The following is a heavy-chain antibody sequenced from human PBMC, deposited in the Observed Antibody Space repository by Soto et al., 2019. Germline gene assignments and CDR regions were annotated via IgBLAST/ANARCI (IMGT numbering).Heavy chain of an antibody. CDR1: GGSTSSDNY. V-gene: IGHV4-30-4*01. J-gene: IGHJ4*02. CDR3: AREGGESSDGLYYFDS. CDR2: IYYSGNT. D-gene: IGHD3-16*01. Sequence: PSETLSLTCTVSGGSTSSDNYWSWIRQPPGKGLEWIGHIYYSGNTDYNPSLKSRLAISIDTSKNQFSLKLSSVTAADTAVYFCAREGGESSDGLYYFDSWGQGSLVTGPS.